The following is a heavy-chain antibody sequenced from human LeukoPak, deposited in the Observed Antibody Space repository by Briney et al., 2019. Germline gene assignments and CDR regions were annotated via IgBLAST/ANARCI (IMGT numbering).Heavy chain of an antibody. J-gene: IGHJ6*03. CDR1: GGSISSSSYY. D-gene: IGHD6-19*01. Sequence: PSETLSLTCTVSGGSISSSSYYWGWIRQPPGKGLEWIGSIYYSGSTYYNPSLKSRVTISVDTSKNQFSLKLSSVTAADTAVYYCARSTEAVADGAYYYMDVWGKGTTVTVSS. CDR2: IYYSGST. V-gene: IGHV4-39*07. CDR3: ARSTEAVADGAYYYMDV.